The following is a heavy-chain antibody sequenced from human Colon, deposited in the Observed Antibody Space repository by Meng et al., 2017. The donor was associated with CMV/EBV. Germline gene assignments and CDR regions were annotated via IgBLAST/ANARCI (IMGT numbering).Heavy chain of an antibody. CDR3: ARHDGYYDFLSGWRAMDV. D-gene: IGHD3-3*01. CDR1: GGTYNIYA. CDR2: VIPILGTV. Sequence: SVKVSCKVSGGTYNIYAISWVRQAPGQGLEWMGGVIPILGTVHYEQRLQGRLTITADKSAATAFMELSRLRSEDTAVYYCARHDGYYDFLSGWRAMDVWGQGSTVTVSS. J-gene: IGHJ6*01. V-gene: IGHV1-69*10.